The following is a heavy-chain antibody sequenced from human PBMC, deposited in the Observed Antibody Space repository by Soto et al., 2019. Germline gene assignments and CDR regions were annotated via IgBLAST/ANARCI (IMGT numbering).Heavy chain of an antibody. CDR2: ISYDGSNK. D-gene: IGHD3-22*01. V-gene: IGHV3-30*18. J-gene: IGHJ4*02. CDR3: AKGAETYYYDSSGYFPDY. Sequence: QVQLVESWGGVVQPGRSLRLSCAASGFTFSSYGLHWVRQAPGKGLEWVAVISYDGSNKYYADSVKGRFTISRDNSKNTLYLQMNSLRAEDTAVYYCAKGAETYYYDSSGYFPDYWGQGTLVTVSS. CDR1: GFTFSSYG.